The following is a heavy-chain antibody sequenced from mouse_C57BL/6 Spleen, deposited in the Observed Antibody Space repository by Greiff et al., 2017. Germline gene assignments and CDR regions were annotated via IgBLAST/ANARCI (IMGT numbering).Heavy chain of an antibody. Sequence: EVQLVESGGGLVQPGGSMKLSCVASGFTFSNYWMNWVRQSPEKGLEWVAQIRLKSDNYATHYAESVKGRFTISRDDSKSSVYLQMNNLRAEDTGIYYCTMVTDYYAMDYWGQGTSVTVSS. CDR1: GFTFSNYW. J-gene: IGHJ4*01. D-gene: IGHD2-2*01. CDR3: TMVTDYYAMDY. CDR2: IRLKSDNYAT. V-gene: IGHV6-3*01.